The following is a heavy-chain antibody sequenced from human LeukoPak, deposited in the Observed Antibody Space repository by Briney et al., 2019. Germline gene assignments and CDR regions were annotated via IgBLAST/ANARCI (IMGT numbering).Heavy chain of an antibody. J-gene: IGHJ5*02. V-gene: IGHV1-69*13. CDR2: IIPIFGTA. CDR3: AGAIGGYSYSSNWFDP. D-gene: IGHD5-18*01. CDR1: GGTFSSYA. Sequence: SVKVSCKASGGTFSSYAISWVRQAPGQGLEWMGGIIPIFGTANYAQKFQGRVTITADESTSTAYMELSSLRSEDTAVYYCAGAIGGYSYSSNWFDPWGQGTLVTVSS.